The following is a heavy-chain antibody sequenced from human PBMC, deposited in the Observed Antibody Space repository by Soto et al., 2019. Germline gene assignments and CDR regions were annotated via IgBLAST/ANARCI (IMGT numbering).Heavy chain of an antibody. CDR1: GFSFDDYA. J-gene: IGHJ4*02. Sequence: VQLVESGGGLVEPGRSLRLSCTGSGFSFDDYAFHWVRQRPGKGLEWVSGLNWNGDNIAYAYSVRGRFTISRDNGKNSLYLQMNGLRPDDTAFYYCVKGVHVDLQDRLDSWGQGTLVTVSS. V-gene: IGHV3-9*01. CDR2: LNWNGDNI. CDR3: VKGVHVDLQDRLDS. D-gene: IGHD5-12*01.